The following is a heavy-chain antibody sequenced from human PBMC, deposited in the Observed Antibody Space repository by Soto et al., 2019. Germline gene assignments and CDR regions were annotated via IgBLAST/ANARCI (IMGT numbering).Heavy chain of an antibody. CDR1: GGSISSYY. CDR2: IYYSGST. J-gene: IGHJ4*02. Sequence: SETLSLTCTVSGGSISSYYWSWIRQPPGKGLKWIGYIYYSGSTNYNPSLKSRVTISVDTSKNQFSLKLSSVTAADTAVYYCARDNHDYGDFYFDYWGQGTLVTVSS. D-gene: IGHD4-17*01. CDR3: ARDNHDYGDFYFDY. V-gene: IGHV4-59*01.